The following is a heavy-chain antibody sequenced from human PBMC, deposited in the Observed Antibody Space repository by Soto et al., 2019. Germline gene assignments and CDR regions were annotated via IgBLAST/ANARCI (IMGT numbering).Heavy chain of an antibody. D-gene: IGHD3-3*01. CDR2: IVVGSGNT. V-gene: IGHV1-58*01. CDR3: AADGGSIFGVVDDAFDI. CDR1: GFTFTSSA. J-gene: IGHJ3*02. Sequence: GASVKVSCKASGFTFTSSAVQWVRQARGQRLEWIGWIVVGSGNTNYAQKFQESVTITRDMSTSTAYMELSSLRSEDTAVYYCAADGGSIFGVVDDAFDIWGQGTMVTVSS.